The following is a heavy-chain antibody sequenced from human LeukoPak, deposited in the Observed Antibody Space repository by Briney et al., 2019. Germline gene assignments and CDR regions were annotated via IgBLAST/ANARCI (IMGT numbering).Heavy chain of an antibody. V-gene: IGHV3-30*02. D-gene: IGHD3-3*01. J-gene: IGHJ3*02. CDR3: AKAKRGYYSLDAFDI. Sequence: GGSLRLSCAASGFTFSSYGMHWVRQAPGKGLEWVAFIRYDGSNKYYADSVKGRFTISRDNSKNTLYLQMNSLRAEDTAVYYCAKAKRGYYSLDAFDIWGQGTMVTVSS. CDR2: IRYDGSNK. CDR1: GFTFSSYG.